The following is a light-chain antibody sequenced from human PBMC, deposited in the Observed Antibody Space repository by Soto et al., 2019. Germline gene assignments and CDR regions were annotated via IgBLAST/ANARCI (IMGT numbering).Light chain of an antibody. CDR3: QQANSFPMT. J-gene: IGKJ5*01. CDR2: EAS. Sequence: EIQMTQSPAAVSASVGDRVTITCRASQGITNRLAWYQQKPGQAPTLLIYEASNLPSGVPSRISGSGSGTDFTLTISSLQPEDFANYYCQQANSFPMTFGQGTRLEIK. CDR1: QGITNR. V-gene: IGKV1D-12*01.